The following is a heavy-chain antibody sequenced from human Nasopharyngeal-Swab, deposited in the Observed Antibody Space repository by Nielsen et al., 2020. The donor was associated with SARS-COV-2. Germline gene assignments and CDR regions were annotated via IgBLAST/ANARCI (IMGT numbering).Heavy chain of an antibody. Sequence: LRLSCTVSGGSISSGSYYWSWIRQPAGKGLEWIGRIYTSGSTNYNPSLKSRVTISVDTSKNQFSLKLSSVTAADTAVYYCARLLRFLEWLHLPDYYYGMDVWGQGTTVTVSS. CDR1: GGSISSGSYY. V-gene: IGHV4-61*02. D-gene: IGHD3-3*01. J-gene: IGHJ6*02. CDR2: IYTSGST. CDR3: ARLLRFLEWLHLPDYYYGMDV.